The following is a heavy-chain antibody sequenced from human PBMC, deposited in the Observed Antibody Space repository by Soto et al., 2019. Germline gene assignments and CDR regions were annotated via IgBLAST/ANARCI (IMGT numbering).Heavy chain of an antibody. CDR1: GFTFSSYA. V-gene: IGHV3-23*01. CDR3: AKAIRFLDMALDN. D-gene: IGHD3-9*01. J-gene: IGHJ4*02. CDR2: ISGSGDVI. Sequence: EVHLLESGGNLVQPGGSLRLSCAASGFTFSSYAMSWVRQAPGKGPEWVSSISGSGDVIHYADSVKGRFTIYRDNSKNTLWLQMNSRRAEDTAVYYCAKAIRFLDMALDNWGQGALVTVSS.